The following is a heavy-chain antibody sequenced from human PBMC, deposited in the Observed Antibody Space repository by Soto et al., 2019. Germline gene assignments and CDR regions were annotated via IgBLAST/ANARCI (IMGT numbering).Heavy chain of an antibody. CDR3: ASRYSYGPLDYYYYGMDV. D-gene: IGHD5-18*01. CDR1: GGTFSSYA. CDR2: IIPIFGTA. J-gene: IGHJ6*02. Sequence: QVQLVQSGAEVKKPGSSVKVSCKASGGTFSSYAISWVRQAPGQGLEWMGGIIPIFGTANYAQKFQGRVTIAGDEATSTAYMELSSLRAEETAFYYCASRYSYGPLDYYYYGMDVLGQGTTVTVSS. V-gene: IGHV1-69*12.